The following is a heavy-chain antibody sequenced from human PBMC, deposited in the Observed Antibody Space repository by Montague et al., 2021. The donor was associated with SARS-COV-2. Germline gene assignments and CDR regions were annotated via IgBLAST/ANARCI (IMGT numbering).Heavy chain of an antibody. Sequence: SLRLSCAASGFTFSSYAMHWVRQAPGKGLEWVAVISYDGSNKYYVDSVKGRFIISRDNSKNTLYLQMNSLRAEDTAVYYCATELELSAFDIWGQGTMVTVSS. CDR2: ISYDGSNK. J-gene: IGHJ3*02. CDR1: GFTFSSYA. D-gene: IGHD1-7*01. V-gene: IGHV3-30*04. CDR3: ATELELSAFDI.